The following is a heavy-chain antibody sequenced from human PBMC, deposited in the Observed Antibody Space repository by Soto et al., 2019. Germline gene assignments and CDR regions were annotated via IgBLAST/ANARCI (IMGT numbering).Heavy chain of an antibody. V-gene: IGHV3-33*01. CDR1: GFTFSSYG. CDR3: ARGTLRYITGTTVYHYGMDV. D-gene: IGHD1-20*01. J-gene: IGHJ6*02. Sequence: PGGSLRLSCAASGFTFSSYGMHWVRQAPGKGLEWVAVIWYDGSNKYYADSVKGRFTISRDNSKNTLYLQMNSLRAEDTAVYYCARGTLRYITGTTVYHYGMDVWGQGATVTVSS. CDR2: IWYDGSNK.